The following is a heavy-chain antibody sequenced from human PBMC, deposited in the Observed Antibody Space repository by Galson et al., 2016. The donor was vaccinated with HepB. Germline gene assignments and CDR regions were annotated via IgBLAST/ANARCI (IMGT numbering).Heavy chain of an antibody. J-gene: IGHJ4*02. Sequence: KVSCKASGYSFTTYAMHWVRQAPGQRLEWMGWINAGNANTKYSQKFQGRVTISRDTSASTASLEPSSLRSEDTAVYYCARPRLLEWLLLPHFDYWGQGTLVTVSS. V-gene: IGHV1-3*01. CDR2: INAGNANT. CDR3: ARPRLLEWLLLPHFDY. CDR1: GYSFTTYA. D-gene: IGHD3-3*01.